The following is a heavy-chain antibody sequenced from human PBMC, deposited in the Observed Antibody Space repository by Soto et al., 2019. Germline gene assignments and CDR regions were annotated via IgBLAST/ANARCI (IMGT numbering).Heavy chain of an antibody. CDR3: ARAPHIAAAGNFDY. Sequence: KVSCKASGGTFSSYAISWVRQAPGQGLEWMGGIIPIFGTANYAQKFQGRVTITADESTSTAYMELSSLRSEDTAVYYCARAPHIAAAGNFDYWGQGTLVTVSS. D-gene: IGHD6-13*01. J-gene: IGHJ4*02. CDR1: GGTFSSYA. CDR2: IIPIFGTA. V-gene: IGHV1-69*01.